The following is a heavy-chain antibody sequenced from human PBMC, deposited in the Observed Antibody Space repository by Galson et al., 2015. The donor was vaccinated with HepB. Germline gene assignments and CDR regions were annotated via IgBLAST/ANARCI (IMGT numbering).Heavy chain of an antibody. Sequence: SVKVSCKASGSSFTGFYLHWVRQAPGQGLEWMGRINPDTGGTNYAQNFQGRVTMTRDTSISTAYMELSSLRSDDTAVYYCARQYCSRGTCYWVDYWGQGTLVTVSS. CDR3: ARQYCSRGTCYWVDY. D-gene: IGHD2-15*01. V-gene: IGHV1-2*06. J-gene: IGHJ4*02. CDR1: GSSFTGFY. CDR2: INPDTGGT.